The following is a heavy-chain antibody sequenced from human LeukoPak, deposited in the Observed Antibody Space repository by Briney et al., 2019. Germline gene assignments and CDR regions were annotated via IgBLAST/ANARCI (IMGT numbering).Heavy chain of an antibody. V-gene: IGHV4-61*09. CDR3: ARRSITTTFGWFDP. Sequence: SQTLSLTCTVSGGSISSGNYYWSWIRQPARKGLEWIGHIYTSESTYYNPSLKSRVTILVDTSKNQFSLKLSSVTAADTAVYYCARRSITTTFGWFDPWGQGTLVTVSS. J-gene: IGHJ5*02. CDR2: IYTSEST. CDR1: GGSISSGNYY. D-gene: IGHD3-16*01.